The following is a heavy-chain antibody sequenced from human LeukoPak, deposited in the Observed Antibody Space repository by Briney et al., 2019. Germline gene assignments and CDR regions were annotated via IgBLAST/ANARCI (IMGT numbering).Heavy chain of an antibody. CDR2: ISAQHGQT. Sequence: ASVKVSCKTSGYSENFYGITWVRQVAGQGLEWMGWISAQHGQTEYAPNSQDRVTMTTDTYTNTAYMELRSLRSDDTAVYYCARVTQTDYDFDYWGQGTLVTVSS. CDR3: ARVTQTDYDFDY. V-gene: IGHV1-18*01. D-gene: IGHD4-17*01. J-gene: IGHJ4*02. CDR1: GYSENFYG.